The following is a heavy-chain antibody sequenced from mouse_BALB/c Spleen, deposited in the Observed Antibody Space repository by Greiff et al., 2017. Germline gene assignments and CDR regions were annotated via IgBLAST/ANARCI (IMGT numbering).Heavy chain of an antibody. Sequence: EVMLVESGGGLVQPGGFLKLSCAASGFTFSSYGMSWVRQTPDKRLELVATINSNGGSTYYPDSVKGRFTISRDNAKNTLYLQMSSLKSEDTAMYYCARDYYGSSYGWFAYWGQGTLVTVSA. CDR3: ARDYYGSSYGWFAY. CDR2: INSNGGST. V-gene: IGHV5-6-3*01. CDR1: GFTFSSYG. J-gene: IGHJ3*01. D-gene: IGHD1-1*01.